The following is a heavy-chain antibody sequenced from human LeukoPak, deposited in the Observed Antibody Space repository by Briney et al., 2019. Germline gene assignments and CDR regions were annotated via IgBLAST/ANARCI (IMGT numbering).Heavy chain of an antibody. CDR3: ANRNYYDSSGYYYLYYFDF. V-gene: IGHV3-33*06. CDR1: GFTFSSYG. Sequence: PGRSLRLSCAASGFTFSSYGMHWVRQAPGKGLEWVSVIWYDGTNKYHADSVKGRFTISRDNSKNTLYLQMNSLRAEDTAVYYCANRNYYDSSGYYYLYYFDFWGQGTLVAVSS. J-gene: IGHJ4*02. CDR2: IWYDGTNK. D-gene: IGHD3-22*01.